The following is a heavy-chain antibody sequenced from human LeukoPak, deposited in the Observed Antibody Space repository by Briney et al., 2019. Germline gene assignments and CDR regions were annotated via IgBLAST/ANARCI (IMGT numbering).Heavy chain of an antibody. Sequence: EGSLRLSCAASGFTFSNYDMHWVRQAPGKGLEWVSAISGSGGSTYYADSVKGRFTISRDNSKNTLYLQMNSLRAEDTAVYYCAKGNYYDSSGYYPPFAFDIWGQGTMVTVSS. D-gene: IGHD3-22*01. J-gene: IGHJ3*02. CDR3: AKGNYYDSSGYYPPFAFDI. V-gene: IGHV3-23*01. CDR2: ISGSGGST. CDR1: GFTFSNYD.